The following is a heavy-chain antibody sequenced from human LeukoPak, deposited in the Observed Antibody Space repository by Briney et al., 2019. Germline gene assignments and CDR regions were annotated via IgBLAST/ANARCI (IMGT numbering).Heavy chain of an antibody. V-gene: IGHV3-33*03. Sequence: PGGSLRLSCLASGFRFRSFAMNWVRQAPGKGLEWVGQIWYDGSKTYYGDSVKGRFTISRDNSKSTLYLQMDSPRVVDTAVYYCAKDPSGGPGGGYFEEWGQGVLVTVSS. J-gene: IGHJ4*02. CDR2: IWYDGSKT. D-gene: IGHD2-15*01. CDR1: GFRFRSFA. CDR3: AKDPSGGPGGGYFEE.